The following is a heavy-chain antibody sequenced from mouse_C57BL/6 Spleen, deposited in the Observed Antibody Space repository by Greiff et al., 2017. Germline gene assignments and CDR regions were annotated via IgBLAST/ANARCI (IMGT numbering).Heavy chain of an antibody. CDR2: IHPNSGST. D-gene: IGHD1-1*01. CDR3: ASRYYGSSYDWYFDV. V-gene: IGHV1-64*01. Sequence: QVQLQQPGAELVKPGASVKLSCKASGYTFTSYWMHWVKQRPGQGLEWIGMIHPNSGSTNYNEKFKSKATLTVDKSSSPSYMQLSSLTSEDSAVYYCASRYYGSSYDWYFDVWGTGTTVTVSS. J-gene: IGHJ1*03. CDR1: GYTFTSYW.